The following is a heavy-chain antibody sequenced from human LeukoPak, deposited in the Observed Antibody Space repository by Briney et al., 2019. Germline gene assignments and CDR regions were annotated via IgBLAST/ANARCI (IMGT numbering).Heavy chain of an antibody. CDR3: ARGWGSD. Sequence: PGGSLRLSCAASGFTFSSYAMHWVRQAPGKGLEWVAYIKQDGSEKHHVDSVTGRFAISRDNAKSSLHLQMNNLRVEDTAIYYCARGWGSDWGQGTLVAVSS. CDR2: IKQDGSEK. CDR1: GFTFSSYA. V-gene: IGHV3-7*03. J-gene: IGHJ4*02. D-gene: IGHD3-16*01.